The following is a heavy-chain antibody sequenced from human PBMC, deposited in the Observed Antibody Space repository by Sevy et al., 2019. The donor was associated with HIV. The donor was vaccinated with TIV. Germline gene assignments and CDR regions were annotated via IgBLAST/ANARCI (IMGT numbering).Heavy chain of an antibody. CDR3: TRGYYYDSSGYSDY. D-gene: IGHD3-22*01. J-gene: IGHJ4*02. CDR2: IRSNDYGGAT. Sequence: GGSLRLSCTGSGFTFGDDAMSWFRQAPGMGLEWVGFIRSNDYGGATEYAESVKGRFTISRDDSKSIADLQMNSLKTEDTAVYYCTRGYYYDSSGYSDYWGQGTLVTVSS. CDR1: GFTFGDDA. V-gene: IGHV3-49*03.